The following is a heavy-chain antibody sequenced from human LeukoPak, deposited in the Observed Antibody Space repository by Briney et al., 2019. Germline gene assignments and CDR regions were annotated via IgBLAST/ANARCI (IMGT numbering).Heavy chain of an antibody. J-gene: IGHJ4*02. V-gene: IGHV4-61*02. D-gene: IGHD1-7*01. CDR1: GGSISSGSYY. Sequence: SQTLSLTCTVSGGSISSGSYYWSWIRQPAGKGLEWIGRIYTSGSTNYNPSLKSRVTISVDTSKNQFSLKLSSVTAADTAVYYCARGSHWNSFDYWGQGTLVTVSS. CDR3: ARGSHWNSFDY. CDR2: IYTSGST.